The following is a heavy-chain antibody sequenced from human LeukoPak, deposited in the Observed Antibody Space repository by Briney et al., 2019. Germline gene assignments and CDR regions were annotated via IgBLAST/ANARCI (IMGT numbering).Heavy chain of an antibody. CDR1: GFTFSSYS. J-gene: IGHJ5*02. D-gene: IGHD2-2*02. V-gene: IGHV3-21*01. CDR2: ISSSSSYI. CDR3: AKDVYCSSTSCYKGGP. Sequence: GGSLRLSCAASGFTFSSYSMNWVRQAPGKGLEWVSSISSSSSYIYYADSVKGRFTISRDNAKNSLYLQMNSLRAEDTAVYYCAKDVYCSSTSCYKGGPWGQGTLVTVSS.